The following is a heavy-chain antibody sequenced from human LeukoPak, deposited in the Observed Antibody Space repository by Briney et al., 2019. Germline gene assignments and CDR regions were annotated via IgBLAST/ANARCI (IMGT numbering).Heavy chain of an antibody. Sequence: GGSLRLSCTASGLTFIGYTMNWVRQAPGGGLEWVSSLTSGSVYIYYADSVKGRFTISRDSATNSLYLQMNSLRVEDTGVYYCAKEGDATAAAGMGGFDLWGQGTMVTVSS. CDR3: AKEGDATAAAGMGGFDL. CDR2: LTSGSVYI. V-gene: IGHV3-21*01. D-gene: IGHD6-13*01. CDR1: GLTFIGYT. J-gene: IGHJ3*01.